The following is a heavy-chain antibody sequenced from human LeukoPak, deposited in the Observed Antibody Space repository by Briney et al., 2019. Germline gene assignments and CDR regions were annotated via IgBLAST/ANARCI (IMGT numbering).Heavy chain of an antibody. CDR2: IQYSGST. V-gene: IGHV4-39*01. CDR1: GGSISSSSYY. J-gene: IGHJ4*02. CDR3: ARHGGRFFYDSSGQIFDY. Sequence: SETLSLTCTVSGGSISSSSYYWGRIRQPPGKGLEWIGSIQYSGSTYYNPSLKSRVTISEDTSKRQFSLKLSSVTAADTAVYYCARHGGRFFYDSSGQIFDYWGQGTLVTVSS. D-gene: IGHD3-22*01.